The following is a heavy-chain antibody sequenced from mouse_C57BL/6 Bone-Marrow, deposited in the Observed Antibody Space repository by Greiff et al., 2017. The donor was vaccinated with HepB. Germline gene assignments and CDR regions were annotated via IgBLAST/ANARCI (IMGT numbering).Heavy chain of an antibody. Sequence: EVQLQHSGPELVKPGASVKISCKASGYTFTDYYMNWVKQSHGKSLEWIGDINPNNGGNSYNQKFKGKATLTVDKSSSTAYMVLRSLTSEHSAVYDGERTIQIITNCYYAMDYWGQGTSVTVSS. V-gene: IGHV1-26*01. J-gene: IGHJ4*01. CDR3: ERTIQIITNCYYAMDY. CDR2: INPNNGGN. D-gene: IGHD1-1*01. CDR1: GYTFTDYY.